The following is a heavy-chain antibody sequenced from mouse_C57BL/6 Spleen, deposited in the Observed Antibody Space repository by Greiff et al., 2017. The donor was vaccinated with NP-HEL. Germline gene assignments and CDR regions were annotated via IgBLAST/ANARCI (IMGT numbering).Heavy chain of an antibody. CDR3: AREGIYYDYDDYAMDY. CDR1: GFTFSDYY. D-gene: IGHD2-4*01. V-gene: IGHV5-12*01. CDR2: ISNGGGST. Sequence: EVKLVESGGGLVQPGGSLKLSCAASGFTFSDYYMYWVRQTPEKRLEWVAYISNGGGSTYYPDTVKGRFTISRDTAKNTLYLQMSRLKSEDTAMYYCAREGIYYDYDDYAMDYWGQGTSVTVSS. J-gene: IGHJ4*01.